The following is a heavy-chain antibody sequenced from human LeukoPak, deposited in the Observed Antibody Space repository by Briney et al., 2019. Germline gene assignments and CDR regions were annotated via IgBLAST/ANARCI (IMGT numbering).Heavy chain of an antibody. Sequence: GGSLRLSCAASGFTFSSYAMHWVRQAPGKGLEWVAVISYDGSNKYYADSVKGRFTISRDNAKNSLYLQMNSLRAEDTAVYYCLRHPRPYSSGWYYFDYWGQGTLVTVSS. J-gene: IGHJ4*02. D-gene: IGHD6-19*01. CDR3: LRHPRPYSSGWYYFDY. V-gene: IGHV3-30*14. CDR2: ISYDGSNK. CDR1: GFTFSSYA.